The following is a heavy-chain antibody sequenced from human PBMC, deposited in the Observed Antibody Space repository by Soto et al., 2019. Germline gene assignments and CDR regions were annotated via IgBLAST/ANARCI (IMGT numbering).Heavy chain of an antibody. CDR3: AKLPPHDFWSAYPYFDY. CDR2: ISGSDGST. D-gene: IGHD3-3*01. V-gene: IGHV3-23*01. Sequence: VQLLESGGGLVQPGGSLRLSCAASGFTFSSYAMSWVRQAPGKGLEWVSAISGSDGSTYYADSVKGRFTVSRDNSKNTLYLQMNSLRAEDTAVYYCAKLPPHDFWSAYPYFDYWGQGTLVTVSP. J-gene: IGHJ4*02. CDR1: GFTFSSYA.